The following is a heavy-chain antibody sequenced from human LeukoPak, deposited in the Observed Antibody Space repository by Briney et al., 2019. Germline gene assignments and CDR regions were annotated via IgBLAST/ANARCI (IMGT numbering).Heavy chain of an antibody. CDR1: GYTFTGYY. Sequence: ASVTVSCKASGYTFTGYYMHWVRQAPGQGLEWVGWINPGSGATNCAQRFHGRVTMTRDTSISTVYMELSRLRSDDTAVYYCARDVGEYCSSINCHASDYWGQGTLVTVSS. CDR3: ARDVGEYCSSINCHASDY. CDR2: INPGSGAT. V-gene: IGHV1-2*02. J-gene: IGHJ4*02. D-gene: IGHD2-2*01.